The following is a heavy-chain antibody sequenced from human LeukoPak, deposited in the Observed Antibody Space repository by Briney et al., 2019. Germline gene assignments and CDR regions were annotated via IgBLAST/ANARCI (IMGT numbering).Heavy chain of an antibody. V-gene: IGHV4-59*08. CDR2: IYYSGST. CDR3: ARLTSYSFVS. Sequence: SETLSLTCTVSGGSISSYYWSGSRQPPGRGLEWIGYIYYSGSTNYNPSLKSRVTISVDTSKTQFSLKLSSVPAADTAVYYCARLTSYSFVSWGQGTLVTVSS. D-gene: IGHD2-2*01. J-gene: IGHJ4*02. CDR1: GGSISSYY.